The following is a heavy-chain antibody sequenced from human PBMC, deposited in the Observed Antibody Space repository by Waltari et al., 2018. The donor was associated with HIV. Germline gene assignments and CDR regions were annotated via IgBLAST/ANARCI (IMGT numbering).Heavy chain of an antibody. V-gene: IGHV4-34*01. J-gene: IGHJ4*02. D-gene: IGHD3-16*01. Sequence: QVQLQQWGAGLLKPSETLSLTCAVYGGSFSGYYWSWIRQPPGKGLEWIGEINHSGSTNYNPSLKSRVTISVDTSKNQFSLNLSSVTAADTAVYYCARKYVNYFDYWGQGTLVTVSS. CDR3: ARKYVNYFDY. CDR1: GGSFSGYY. CDR2: INHSGST.